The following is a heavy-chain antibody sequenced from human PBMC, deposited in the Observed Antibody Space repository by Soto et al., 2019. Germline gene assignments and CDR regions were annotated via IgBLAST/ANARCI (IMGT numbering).Heavy chain of an antibody. J-gene: IGHJ4*02. CDR1: GGTFSSYA. CDR2: IIPIFGTA. Sequence: QVQLVQSGAEVKKPGSSVKVSCKASGGTFSSYAISWVRQAPGQGLEWMGGIIPIFGTANYAQKFQGRVTITADKATSTAYMELSSLSSEDTAVYYCARDGYCSGGSCYGTHYWGQGTLVTVSS. D-gene: IGHD2-15*01. V-gene: IGHV1-69*06. CDR3: ARDGYCSGGSCYGTHY.